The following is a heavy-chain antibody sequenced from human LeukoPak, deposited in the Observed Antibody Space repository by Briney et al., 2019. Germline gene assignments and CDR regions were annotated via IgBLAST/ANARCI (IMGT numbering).Heavy chain of an antibody. J-gene: IGHJ4*02. CDR3: ARVSGSYSDWYFDY. Sequence: KTSETLSLTCTVSGGSISRYYWSWIRQPPGKGLEWIGYIYYSGSTNYKPSLKSRVTISVDTSKNQFSLKLSSVTAADTAVYYCARVSGSYSDWYFDYWGQGTLVTVSS. CDR2: IYYSGST. D-gene: IGHD1-26*01. V-gene: IGHV4-59*01. CDR1: GGSISRYY.